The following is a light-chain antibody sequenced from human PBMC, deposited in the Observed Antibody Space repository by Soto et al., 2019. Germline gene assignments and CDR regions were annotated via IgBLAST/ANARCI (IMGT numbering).Light chain of an antibody. Sequence: EIVMTQSPATLSASPGERVTLSCRASQSVTTNLAWYQQKPGQAPRLLIHGASIRATGIPARFSGSGSGTEFALTISSLQSEDFAIYYCQQYHNWPPYTFGQGTKVEIK. CDR2: GAS. CDR3: QQYHNWPPYT. V-gene: IGKV3-15*01. CDR1: QSVTTN. J-gene: IGKJ2*01.